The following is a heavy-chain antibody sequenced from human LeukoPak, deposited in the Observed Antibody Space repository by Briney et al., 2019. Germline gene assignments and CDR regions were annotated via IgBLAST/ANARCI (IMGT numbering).Heavy chain of an antibody. V-gene: IGHV4-31*03. Sequence: PSETLSLTCTVSGGSISSGGYYWSWIRQHPGKGLEWIGYIYYSGSTYYNPSLKSRVTISVDTSKNQFSLKLSSVTAADTAVYYCARVDSSVWFFDYWGRGTLVTVSS. D-gene: IGHD6-19*01. CDR3: ARVDSSVWFFDY. J-gene: IGHJ4*02. CDR2: IYYSGST. CDR1: GGSISSGGYY.